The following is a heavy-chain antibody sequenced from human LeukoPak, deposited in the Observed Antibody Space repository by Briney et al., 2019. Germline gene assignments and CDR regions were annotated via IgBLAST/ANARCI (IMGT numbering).Heavy chain of an antibody. CDR1: GGSFSGYY. Sequence: SETLSLACAVYGGSFSGYYWSGIRHPPGKGLEWIGEINHSGSTNYNPSLKSRVTISVDTSKNQFSLKLSSVTAADTAVYYCATRYYYFGSNWFDPWGQGTLVTVSS. CDR3: ATRYYYFGSNWFDP. CDR2: INHSGST. J-gene: IGHJ5*02. V-gene: IGHV4-34*01. D-gene: IGHD3-22*01.